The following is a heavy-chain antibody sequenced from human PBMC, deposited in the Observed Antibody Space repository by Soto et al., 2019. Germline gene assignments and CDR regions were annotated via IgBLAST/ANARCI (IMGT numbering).Heavy chain of an antibody. J-gene: IGHJ3*02. Sequence: QVQLVQSGAEVKKPGSSVKVSCKASGGTFSSYTISWVRQAPGQGLEWMGRIIPILGIANYAQKFQGRVTITADKSTSTAYMELSSLRSEDTGVYYCARETTVTTLGAFDIWGQGTMVTVSS. V-gene: IGHV1-69*08. CDR3: ARETTVTTLGAFDI. D-gene: IGHD4-17*01. CDR2: IIPILGIA. CDR1: GGTFSSYT.